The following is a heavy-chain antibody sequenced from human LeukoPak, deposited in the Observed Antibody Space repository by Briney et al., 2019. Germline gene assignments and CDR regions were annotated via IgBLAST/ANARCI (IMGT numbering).Heavy chain of an antibody. J-gene: IGHJ4*02. CDR2: ISGSGGST. CDR1: GFTFSSYA. Sequence: PGGSLRLSCAASGFTFSSYAMSWVRQAPGKGLEWVSAISGSGGSTYYADSVKGRFTISRDNSKNTLFLQMNSLRAEDTAVYYCAKGTYYYDSSAVPLWGQGTLVTVSS. V-gene: IGHV3-23*01. D-gene: IGHD3-22*01. CDR3: AKGTYYYDSSAVPL.